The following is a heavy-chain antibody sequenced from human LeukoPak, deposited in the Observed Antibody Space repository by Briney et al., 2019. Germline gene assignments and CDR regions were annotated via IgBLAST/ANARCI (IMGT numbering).Heavy chain of an antibody. V-gene: IGHV4-30-4*08. Sequence: SQTLSLTCTVSGGFISSGDNYWSWIRQPPGKGLEWIGYIYYSGSTYYNPFLKSRVTIAVEPSKHQFSLKLSSVTAADTAVYYCARNYYDSSGYRHYYYYMDVWGKGTTVTVSS. CDR1: GGFISSGDNY. J-gene: IGHJ6*03. CDR3: ARNYYDSSGYRHYYYYMDV. CDR2: IYYSGST. D-gene: IGHD3-22*01.